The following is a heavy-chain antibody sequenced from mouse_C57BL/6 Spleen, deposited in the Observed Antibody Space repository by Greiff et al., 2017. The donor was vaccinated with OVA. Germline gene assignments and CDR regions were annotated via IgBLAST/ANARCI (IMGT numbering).Heavy chain of an antibody. Sequence: QVQLQQPGAELVKPGASVKVSCKASGYTFTSYWMHWVKQRPGPGLEWIGRIHPSDSDTNYNQTFKGKATLTVDKSSSTAYMQLSSLTSEDSAVYYCAIGYGSRRYYFDYWGQGTTLTVSS. CDR1: GYTFTSYW. CDR3: AIGYGSRRYYFDY. D-gene: IGHD1-1*01. CDR2: IHPSDSDT. V-gene: IGHV1-74*01. J-gene: IGHJ2*01.